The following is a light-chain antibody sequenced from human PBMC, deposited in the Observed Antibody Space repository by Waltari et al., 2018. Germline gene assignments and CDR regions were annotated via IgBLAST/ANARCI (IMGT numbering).Light chain of an antibody. CDR3: SSYGGSKV. CDR1: SSDVGGNNY. CDR2: GGN. Sequence: QSVLTQPPSASGSPGQSVTISCTGTSSDVGGNNYVSWYQQHPGKAPKLMIYGGNKRPSGVPDRFSGSKSGNTASLTVSGLQAEDEADYYCSSYGGSKVFGGGTKLTVL. V-gene: IGLV2-8*01. J-gene: IGLJ3*02.